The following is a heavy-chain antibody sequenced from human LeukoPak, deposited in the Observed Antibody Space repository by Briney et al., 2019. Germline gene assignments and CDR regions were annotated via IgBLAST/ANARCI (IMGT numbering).Heavy chain of an antibody. Sequence: PGGSLRLSCAASGFTFSSYAMSWVRQAPGKGLEWVSAIGVSGHSTYYADSVKGRFTISRDNSKNTLFLQMSSLRAEDTAVYYCAKDPGYGGNTFDYWGQGTLVTVPS. CDR1: GFTFSSYA. D-gene: IGHD4-23*01. J-gene: IGHJ4*02. CDR2: IGVSGHST. V-gene: IGHV3-23*01. CDR3: AKDPGYGGNTFDY.